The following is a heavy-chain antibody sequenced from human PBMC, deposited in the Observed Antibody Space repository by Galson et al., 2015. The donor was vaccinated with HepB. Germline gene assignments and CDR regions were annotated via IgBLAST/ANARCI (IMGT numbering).Heavy chain of an antibody. J-gene: IGHJ5*02. CDR2: ISAYNGNT. V-gene: IGHV1-18*04. Sequence: SVKVSCKASGYTFTSYGISWVRQAPGQGLEWMGWISAYNGNTNYAQKLQGRVTMTTDTSTSTAYMELRSLRSDDTAVYYCARERRGLPAAMENWFDPWGQGTLVTVSS. CDR3: ARERRGLPAAMENWFDP. D-gene: IGHD2-2*01. CDR1: GYTFTSYG.